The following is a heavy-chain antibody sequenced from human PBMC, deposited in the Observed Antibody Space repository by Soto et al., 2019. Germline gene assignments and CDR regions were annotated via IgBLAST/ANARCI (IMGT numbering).Heavy chain of an antibody. CDR2: VNPSGGST. Sequence: ASVKVSCKASGYIFTAYSMHWVRQAPGQGLEWMGVVNPSGGSTNYAQKFQGRIAMTRDTSTSTVYMDLSSLTSEDTAVYYCAREENCSDGICYSEYFQRWGQGTLVTVSS. V-gene: IGHV1-46*01. CDR3: AREENCSDGICYSEYFQR. J-gene: IGHJ1*01. CDR1: GYIFTAYS. D-gene: IGHD2-15*01.